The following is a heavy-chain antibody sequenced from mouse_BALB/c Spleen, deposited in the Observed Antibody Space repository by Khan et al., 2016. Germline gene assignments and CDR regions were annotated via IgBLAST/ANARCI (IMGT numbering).Heavy chain of an antibody. CDR3: ARHHYYGRFAY. V-gene: IGHV4-1*02. CDR2: INPDSSTI. Sequence: EVKLLESGGGLVQPGGSLKLSCVASGFDFSRYWMSWVRQAPGKGLEWIGEINPDSSTINYTPSLKDKFIISRDKAKNTLYLQMSKVRSEDTALYYCARHHYYGRFAYWGQGTLVTVAA. J-gene: IGHJ3*01. CDR1: GFDFSRYW. D-gene: IGHD1-2*01.